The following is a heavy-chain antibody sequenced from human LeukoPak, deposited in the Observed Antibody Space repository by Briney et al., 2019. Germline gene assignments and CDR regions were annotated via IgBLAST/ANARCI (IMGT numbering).Heavy chain of an antibody. CDR3: AKVGSVAAAGTYHVYY. V-gene: IGHV3-23*01. J-gene: IGHJ4*02. Sequence: GGSLRVSCAASGFTFSSYAMSWVRQAPGKGLKWVSAISGSGGSTYYADSVKGRFTISRDNSKNTLYLQMNSLRAEDTAVYYCAKVGSVAAAGTYHVYYWGQGTLVTVSS. CDR2: ISGSGGST. CDR1: GFTFSSYA. D-gene: IGHD6-13*01.